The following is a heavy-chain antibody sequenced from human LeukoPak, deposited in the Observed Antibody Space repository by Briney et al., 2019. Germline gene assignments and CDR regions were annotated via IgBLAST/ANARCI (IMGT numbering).Heavy chain of an antibody. Sequence: GASVKVSCKASGGTFSSYAISWVRQAPGQGLEWMGGIIPIFGTANYAQKFQGRVTITADESTSTAYMELSSLRSEDTAVYYCARGGAREILLWFGELLYPIDYWGQGTLVTVSS. D-gene: IGHD3-10*01. CDR1: GGTFSSYA. CDR3: ARGGAREILLWFGELLYPIDY. V-gene: IGHV1-69*13. CDR2: IIPIFGTA. J-gene: IGHJ4*02.